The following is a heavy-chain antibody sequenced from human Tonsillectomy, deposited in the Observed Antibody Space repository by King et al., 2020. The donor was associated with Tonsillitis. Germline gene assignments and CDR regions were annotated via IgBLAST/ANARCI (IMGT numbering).Heavy chain of an antibody. D-gene: IGHD3-10*01. CDR3: ARRYYYGSGSYYHDPFDY. CDR2: IDPSDSYT. Sequence: AQLVQSGAEVKKPGESLRISCKGSGYSFTSYWISWVRQMPGKGLEWMGRIDPSDSYTNYSPSFQGHVTISADKSISTAYLQWSSLKASATAMYYCARRYYYGSGSYYHDPFDYWGQGPLVTVSS. CDR1: GYSFTSYW. V-gene: IGHV5-10-1*03. J-gene: IGHJ4*02.